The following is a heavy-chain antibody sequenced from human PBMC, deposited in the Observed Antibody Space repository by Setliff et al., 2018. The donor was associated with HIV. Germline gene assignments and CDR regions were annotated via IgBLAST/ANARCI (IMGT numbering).Heavy chain of an antibody. J-gene: IGHJ5*02. CDR3: ARDPSYFDTTGHLTSGGHWFDP. CDR1: GGSISGFY. D-gene: IGHD3-22*01. V-gene: IGHV4-4*07. CDR2: IYDSGST. Sequence: SETLSLTCTVSGGSISGFYWNWIRQSAGKGLQWIGRIYDSGSTKYNPSLKSRVTISVDKSKTQISLRVNSVTAADTAVYFCARDPSYFDTTGHLTSGGHWFDPWGQGTLVTVSS.